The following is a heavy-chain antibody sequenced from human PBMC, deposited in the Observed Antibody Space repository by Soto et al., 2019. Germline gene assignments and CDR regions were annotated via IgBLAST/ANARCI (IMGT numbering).Heavy chain of an antibody. J-gene: IGHJ5*02. D-gene: IGHD3-22*01. CDR1: GGTFGSDA. CDR3: ARDRTDSGYYTNWLDP. Sequence: SVKVSCKASGGTFGSDAITWVRQAPGQGLEWVGRTIPIFGTTNYAQNLQGRVTISADKSTLTSYMELHSLTSDDTALYYCARDRTDSGYYTNWLDPWGQGTQVTVSS. CDR2: TIPIFGTT. V-gene: IGHV1-69*06.